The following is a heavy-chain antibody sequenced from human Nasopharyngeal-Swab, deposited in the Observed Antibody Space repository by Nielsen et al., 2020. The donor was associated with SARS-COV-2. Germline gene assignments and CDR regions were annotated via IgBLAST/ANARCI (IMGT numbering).Heavy chain of an antibody. D-gene: IGHD3-10*01. V-gene: IGHV3-74*01. Sequence: GESLKISCAASGFTFSSYWMHWVRQAPGKGLVCVSRINSEGSSTSYADSVKGRFTISRDNAKNSLYLQMNSLRAEDTAVYYCATLYGSGIYAGYYYYYGMDVWGQGTTVTVSS. CDR2: INSEGSST. CDR1: GFTFSSYW. CDR3: ATLYGSGIYAGYYYYYGMDV. J-gene: IGHJ6*02.